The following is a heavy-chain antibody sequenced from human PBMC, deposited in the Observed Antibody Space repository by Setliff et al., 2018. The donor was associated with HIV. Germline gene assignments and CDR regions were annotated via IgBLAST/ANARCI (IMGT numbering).Heavy chain of an antibody. D-gene: IGHD5-12*01. J-gene: IGHJ4*02. CDR3: TTEEGRGYDFVFFGS. CDR2: IKSKTDGGTT. Sequence: PGGSLRLSCAASGFTFSNAWMSWVRQAPGKGLEWVGRIKSKTDGGTTDYAAPVKGRFTISRDDSKNTLYMQMNSLKTEDTAVYYCTTEEGRGYDFVFFGSWGQGTLVTVSS. V-gene: IGHV3-15*01. CDR1: GFTFSNAW.